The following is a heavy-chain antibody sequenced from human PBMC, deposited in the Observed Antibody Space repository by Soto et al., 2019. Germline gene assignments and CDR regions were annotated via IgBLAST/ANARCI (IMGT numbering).Heavy chain of an antibody. Sequence: GGSLKIFRCGLGYRFSCFWIGWVRPISGEGLGWMGIIYPGDSDTRFSPSFQGQINISVGKCLSTAYLQWSSLKASDTALYYWARGITGISHPYHFELWGQGTLVTGSS. D-gene: IGHD1-20*01. CDR1: GYRFSCFW. V-gene: IGHV5-51*01. J-gene: IGHJ4*02. CDR2: IYPGDSDT. CDR3: ARGITGISHPYHFEL.